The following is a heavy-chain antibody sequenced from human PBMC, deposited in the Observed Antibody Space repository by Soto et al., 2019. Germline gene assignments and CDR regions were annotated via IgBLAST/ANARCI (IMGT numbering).Heavy chain of an antibody. CDR2: IYYSGST. J-gene: IGHJ4*02. Sequence: PSETLSLTCTVSGGSISSSSYYWGWIRQPPGKGLEWIGSIYYSGSTYYNPSLKSRVTISVDTSKNQFSLKLSSVTAADTAVYYCARHFPVVVPTEIDYWGQGTLVTVSS. V-gene: IGHV4-39*01. CDR1: GGSISSSSYY. CDR3: ARHFPVVVPTEIDY. D-gene: IGHD2-15*01.